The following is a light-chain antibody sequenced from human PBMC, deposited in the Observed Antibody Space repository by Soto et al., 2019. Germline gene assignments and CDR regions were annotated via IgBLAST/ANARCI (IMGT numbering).Light chain of an antibody. CDR2: SNN. Sequence: QSVLTQPTSASGAPGQTVTLSCSGSPSNIGSNYVYWYQHLPGTAPKLLIYSNNQRPSGVPDRFSGSKSGTSGSLAISGLRSEDEADYYCAAWEDSVNLWLFGGGTKLTVL. CDR3: AAWEDSVNLWL. J-gene: IGLJ3*02. CDR1: PSNIGSNY. V-gene: IGLV1-47*02.